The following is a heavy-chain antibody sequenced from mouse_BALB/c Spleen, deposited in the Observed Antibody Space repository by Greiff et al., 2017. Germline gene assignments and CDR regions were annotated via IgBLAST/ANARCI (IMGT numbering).Heavy chain of an antibody. V-gene: IGHV5-6-5*01. J-gene: IGHJ3*01. D-gene: IGHD2-14*01. CDR2: ISSGGST. CDR1: GFTFSSYA. Sequence: DVKLVESGGGLVKPGGSLKLSCAASGFTFSSYAMSWVRQTPEKRLEWVASISSGGSTYYPDSVKGRFTISRDNARNILYLQMSSLRSEDTAMYYCAREGAAYYRYGCAYWGQGTLVTVSA. CDR3: AREGAAYYRYGCAY.